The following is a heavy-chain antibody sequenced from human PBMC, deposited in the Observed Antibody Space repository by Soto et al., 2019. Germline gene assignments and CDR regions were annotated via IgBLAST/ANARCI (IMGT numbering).Heavy chain of an antibody. CDR2: IISSGSDI. D-gene: IGHD2-21*01. CDR3: AKDAVYNGGLWLVAD. V-gene: IGHV3-23*01. J-gene: IGHJ4*02. CDR1: GIKFNDIA. Sequence: HVGSLRLSSEDSGIKFNDIAMIWVRQTPVKGLEGVSGIISSGSDIGYADSGKGRFTICRENSRNTLYLEMTSLSDEDTAVYYCAKDAVYNGGLWLVADWGRGALV.